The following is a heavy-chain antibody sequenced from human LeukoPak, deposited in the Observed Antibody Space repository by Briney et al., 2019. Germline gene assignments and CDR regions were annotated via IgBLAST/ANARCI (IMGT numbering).Heavy chain of an antibody. V-gene: IGHV3-21*01. Sequence: PGGSLRLSCAASGFTFSSYSMNWVRQAPGKGLEWISSISSSSRYIYYADSVKGRFTISRDNAKNSLYLQMNSLRAEDTAVYYCARSGGSDYYDSSVYFDYWGQGTLVTVSS. CDR3: ARSGGSDYYDSSVYFDY. CDR2: ISSSSRYI. D-gene: IGHD3-22*01. CDR1: GFTFSSYS. J-gene: IGHJ4*02.